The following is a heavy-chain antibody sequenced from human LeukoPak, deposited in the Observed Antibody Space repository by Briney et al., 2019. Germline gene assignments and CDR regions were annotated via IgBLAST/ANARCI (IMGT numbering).Heavy chain of an antibody. J-gene: IGHJ6*03. D-gene: IGHD6-6*01. CDR3: ARVKQLRYYYYYMDV. V-gene: IGHV1-2*06. Sequence: ASVKVSCKASGYTFIDYCIHWVRQAPGQGLEWMGRINPNSGGTNYAQKFQGRVTMTSDTSISTAYMELSRLRSDDTAVYYCARVKQLRYYYYYMDVWGKGTTVTVSS. CDR2: INPNSGGT. CDR1: GYTFIDYC.